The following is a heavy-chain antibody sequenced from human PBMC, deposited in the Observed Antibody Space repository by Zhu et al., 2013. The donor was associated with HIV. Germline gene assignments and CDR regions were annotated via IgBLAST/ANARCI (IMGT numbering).Heavy chain of an antibody. CDR3: ARDRDPKSRSTVTTGYYYYGMDV. CDR1: GYTFTGYY. D-gene: IGHD4-4*01. V-gene: IGHV1-2*02. J-gene: IGHJ6*02. Sequence: QVQLVQSGAEVKKPGASVKVSCKASGYTFTGYYMHWVRQAPGQGLEWMGWINPNSGGTNYAQKFQGRVTMTRDTSISTAYMELSRLRSDDTAVYYCARDRDPKSRSTVTTGYYYYGMDVWGQGTTVTVSS. CDR2: INPNSGGT.